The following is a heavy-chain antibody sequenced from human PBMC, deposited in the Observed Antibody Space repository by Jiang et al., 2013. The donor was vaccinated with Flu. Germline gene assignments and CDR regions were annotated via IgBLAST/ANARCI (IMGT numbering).Heavy chain of an antibody. Sequence: GAEVKKPGSSVKVSCRASGDTFSRNTIIWVRQAPGQGLEWVAGIIPVVGTTNYAQKFQGRVTITADKSTSTIYMAMSNLRSEDTAVYYCARVRACGGDCYYFDYWGQGTLVTVSS. V-gene: IGHV1-69*06. J-gene: IGHJ4*02. CDR3: ARVRACGGDCYYFDY. CDR1: GDTFSRNT. D-gene: IGHD2-21*02. CDR2: IIPVVGTT.